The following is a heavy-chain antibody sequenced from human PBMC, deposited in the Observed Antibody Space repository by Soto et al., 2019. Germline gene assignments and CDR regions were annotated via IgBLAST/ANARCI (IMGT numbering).Heavy chain of an antibody. CDR3: ARGGFSNYGGFGNYFDY. CDR2: IYYSGNT. D-gene: IGHD4-4*01. Sequence: QVQLQESGPGLVKPSETLSLTCTVSGGSIRSYYWSWIRQTPGKGLEWIGYIYYSGNTNYKPSLKSRVTISIDTSRNQFSLKMSSVTTADTAVYYCARGGFSNYGGFGNYFDYWGRGTLVTVSS. J-gene: IGHJ4*02. V-gene: IGHV4-59*01. CDR1: GGSIRSYY.